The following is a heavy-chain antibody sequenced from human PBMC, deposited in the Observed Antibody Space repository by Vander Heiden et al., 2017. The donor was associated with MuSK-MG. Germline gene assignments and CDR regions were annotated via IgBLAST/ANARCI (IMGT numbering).Heavy chain of an antibody. J-gene: IGHJ4*02. V-gene: IGHV5-10-1*03. CDR3: ARHVKGIAVAGTFDY. Sequence: EVQLVQSGAEVKKPGESLRISCKGSGYSFTSYWISWVRQMPGKGLEWMGRIDPSDSYTNYSPSFQGHVTISADKSISTAYLQWSSLKASDTAMYYCARHVKGIAVAGTFDYWGQGTLVTVSS. D-gene: IGHD6-19*01. CDR2: IDPSDSYT. CDR1: GYSFTSYW.